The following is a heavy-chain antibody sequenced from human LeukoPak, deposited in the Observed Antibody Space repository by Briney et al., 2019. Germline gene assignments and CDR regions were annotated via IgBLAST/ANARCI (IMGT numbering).Heavy chain of an antibody. CDR2: ISWNSGSI. V-gene: IGHV3-9*01. J-gene: IGHJ4*02. CDR1: GFTFDDYA. D-gene: IGHD3-9*01. CDR3: ARGTYYDILTGSAPVLIDY. Sequence: PGGSLRLSCAASGFTFDDYAMHWVRQAPGKGLEWVSGISWNSGSIGYADSVKGRFTISRDNAKNSLYLQMNSLRAEDTAVYYCARGTYYDILTGSAPVLIDYWGQGTLVTVSS.